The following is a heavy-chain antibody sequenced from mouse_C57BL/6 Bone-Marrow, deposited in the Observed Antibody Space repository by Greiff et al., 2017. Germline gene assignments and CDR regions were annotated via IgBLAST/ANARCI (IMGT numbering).Heavy chain of an antibody. V-gene: IGHV7-1*01. CDR2: SRNKANDYTT. J-gene: IGHJ2*01. CDR3: ARAYYGNFDY. D-gene: IGHD2-10*01. Sequence: EVKLMESGGGLVQSGRSLRLSCATSGFTFSDFYMEWVRQAPGKGLEWIAASRNKANDYTTEYSASVKGRFIVSRDTSQSILYLQMNALRAEDTAIYYCARAYYGNFDYWGQGTTLTVSS. CDR1: GFTFSDFY.